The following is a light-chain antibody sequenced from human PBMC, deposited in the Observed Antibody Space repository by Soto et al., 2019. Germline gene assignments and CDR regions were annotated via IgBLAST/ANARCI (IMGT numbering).Light chain of an antibody. CDR3: AVWDVSLKAWV. CDR1: SSDLGGLNY. Sequence: QSALTQPASVSGSPGQSITIPCSGRSSDLGGLNYVSWYQQHPGKVPKLIIYKVDNRPSGISDRFSASKSGNTASLTISGLQAEDEAHYYCAVWDVSLKAWVFGGGTKLTVL. V-gene: IGLV2-14*01. J-gene: IGLJ3*02. CDR2: KVD.